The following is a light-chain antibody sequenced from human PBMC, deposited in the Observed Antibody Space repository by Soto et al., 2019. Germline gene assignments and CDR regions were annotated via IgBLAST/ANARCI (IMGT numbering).Light chain of an antibody. CDR2: AAP. CDR3: QQLNRYPLT. J-gene: IGKJ4*01. Sequence: DIRLTQSPSFLSASVGDRVTITCLSSQGISSYLASYQQKPGKAPKLLIYAAPTLQTGVPSRFSGSGSGTDFCLTISSLQPEDFSTYYCQQLNRYPLTFGGGTKVEIK. V-gene: IGKV1-9*01. CDR1: QGISSY.